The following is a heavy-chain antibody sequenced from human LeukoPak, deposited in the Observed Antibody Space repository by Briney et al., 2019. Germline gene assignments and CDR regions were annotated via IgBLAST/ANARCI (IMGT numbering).Heavy chain of an antibody. V-gene: IGHV4-59*01. D-gene: IGHD6-13*01. CDR2: IYYSGST. Sequence: PSETLSLTCTVSGASISSYYWSWIRQPPGKGLEWIGYIYYSGSTKYNPSLKSRVTISVDTSKNQFSLKVSSVTAEDTAVYYCASGPYPAAGTDHQFDYGGQGTLVTVSS. CDR1: GASISSYY. CDR3: ASGPYPAAGTDHQFDY. J-gene: IGHJ4*02.